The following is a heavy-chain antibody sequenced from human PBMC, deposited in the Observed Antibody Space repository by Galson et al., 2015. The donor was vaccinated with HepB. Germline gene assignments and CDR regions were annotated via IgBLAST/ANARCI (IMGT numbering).Heavy chain of an antibody. Sequence: QSGAEVKKPGESLKISCKASGYIFSDYWIAWVRQKPGKGLEWMGIIWPGDSDARSSPSVQGQVTMSVDKSINTAYLQWRSVKVSDTAKYCCARQFSDRTAKIVRGQVMQVTVAA. CDR2: IWPGDSDA. CDR3: ARQFSDRTAKIV. V-gene: IGHV5-51*01. J-gene: IGHJ4*02. D-gene: IGHD3-10*01. CDR1: GYIFSDYW.